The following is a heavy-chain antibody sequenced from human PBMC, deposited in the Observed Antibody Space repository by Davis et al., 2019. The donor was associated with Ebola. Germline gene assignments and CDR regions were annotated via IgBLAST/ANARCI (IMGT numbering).Heavy chain of an antibody. CDR1: GYTFTNYA. CDR3: ARGYDY. J-gene: IGHJ4*02. V-gene: IGHV1-69*04. CDR2: INPILGVA. Sequence: SVKVSCKASGYTFTNYAIHWVRQAPGQGLEWMGRINPILGVADYAQKFQGRVTMTRDTSTSTVYMELSSLRSEDTAVYYCARGYDYWGQGTLVTVSS.